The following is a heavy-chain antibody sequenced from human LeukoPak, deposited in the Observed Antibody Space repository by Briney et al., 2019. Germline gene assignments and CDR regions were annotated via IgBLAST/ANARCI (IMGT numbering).Heavy chain of an antibody. V-gene: IGHV5-51*01. J-gene: IGHJ4*02. Sequence: KVGESLKISCKGSGYSFTSYWIGWVRQMPGKGLEWMGIIYPGDSDTRYSPSFQGQVTISADKSISTAYLQWSSLKASDTAMYYCARSDKPLALTAMALFDYWGQGTLVTVSS. CDR2: IYPGDSDT. CDR3: ARSDKPLALTAMALFDY. D-gene: IGHD5-18*01. CDR1: GYSFTSYW.